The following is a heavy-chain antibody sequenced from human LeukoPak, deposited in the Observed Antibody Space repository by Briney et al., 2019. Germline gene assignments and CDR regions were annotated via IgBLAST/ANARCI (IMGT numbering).Heavy chain of an antibody. CDR2: IIPILGIA. D-gene: IGHD3-22*01. CDR1: GYSFSSYY. V-gene: IGHV1-69*04. Sequence: SVKVSCKASGYSFSSYYMHWVRQAPGQGLEWMGRIIPILGIANYAQKFQGRVTITADKSTSTAYMELSSLRSEDTAVYYCAREYYYDSSAYPDYWGQGTLVTVSS. CDR3: AREYYYDSSAYPDY. J-gene: IGHJ4*02.